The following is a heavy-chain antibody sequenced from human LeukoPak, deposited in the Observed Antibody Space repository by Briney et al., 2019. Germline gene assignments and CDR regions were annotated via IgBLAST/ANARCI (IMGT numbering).Heavy chain of an antibody. J-gene: IGHJ3*02. V-gene: IGHV5-51*01. D-gene: IGHD5-18*01. CDR1: GYSFTSYW. CDR2: IYPGDSDT. CDR3: AESQIQPRGWGAFDI. Sequence: GESLKISCKGSGYSFTSYWIGWVRQMPGKGLEWMGIIYPGDSDTRYSPSFQGQVTISADKSISTAYLQWSSLKASDTAMYYCAESQIQPRGWGAFDIWGQGTMVTVSS.